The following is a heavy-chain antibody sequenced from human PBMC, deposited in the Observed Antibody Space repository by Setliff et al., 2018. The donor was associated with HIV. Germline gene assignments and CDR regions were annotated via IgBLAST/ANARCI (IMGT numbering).Heavy chain of an antibody. Sequence: ASVKVSCKASGYTFASYGISWVRQAPGQGLEWMGWTSAYNGNTNYAQKLQGRVTMTRDTSINTAYMELSGLRSDDTAVYYRARQLSNSLECWGQGTPVTVSS. CDR3: ARQLSNSLEC. CDR2: TSAYNGNT. V-gene: IGHV1-18*01. J-gene: IGHJ4*02. D-gene: IGHD1-1*01. CDR1: GYTFASYG.